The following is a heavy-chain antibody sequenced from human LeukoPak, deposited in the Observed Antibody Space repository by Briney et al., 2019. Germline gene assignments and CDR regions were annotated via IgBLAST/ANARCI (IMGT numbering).Heavy chain of an antibody. Sequence: PGGSLRLSCAASGFTFSSYAMHWVRQAPGKGLEWAAVISYDGSNKYYADSVKGRFTISRDNSKNTLYLQMNSLRAEDTAVYYCARDSKGGATTPYYYYMDVWGKGTTVTVSS. D-gene: IGHD1-26*01. CDR1: GFTFSSYA. J-gene: IGHJ6*03. V-gene: IGHV3-30-3*01. CDR2: ISYDGSNK. CDR3: ARDSKGGATTPYYYYMDV.